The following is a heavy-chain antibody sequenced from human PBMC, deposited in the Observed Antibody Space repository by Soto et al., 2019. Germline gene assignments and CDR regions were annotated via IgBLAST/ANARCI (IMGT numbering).Heavy chain of an antibody. Sequence: SETLSLTCAVYGGSFIGYYLSWIRQPPGKGLEWIGEINHSGSTNYNPSLKSRVTISVDTSKNQFSLKLSSVTAADSAVYFCARLEGLATISYYFDFWGPGALVTVSS. D-gene: IGHD3-9*01. CDR1: GGSFIGYY. CDR3: ARLEGLATISYYFDF. V-gene: IGHV4-34*01. J-gene: IGHJ4*02. CDR2: INHSGST.